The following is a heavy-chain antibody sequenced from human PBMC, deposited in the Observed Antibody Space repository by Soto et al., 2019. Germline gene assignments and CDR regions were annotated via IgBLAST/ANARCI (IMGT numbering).Heavy chain of an antibody. Sequence: EVQLVESGGGLIQPGGSLRLSCAASGFTVSSNYMSWVRQAPGKGLEWVSVIYSGGSTYYADSVKGRFNISRDNSKNTLYLQMNSLRAEDTAVYYCARGHPHGSGGAFDIWGQGTMVTVSS. CDR3: ARGHPHGSGGAFDI. CDR1: GFTVSSNY. CDR2: IYSGGST. D-gene: IGHD6-19*01. V-gene: IGHV3-53*01. J-gene: IGHJ3*02.